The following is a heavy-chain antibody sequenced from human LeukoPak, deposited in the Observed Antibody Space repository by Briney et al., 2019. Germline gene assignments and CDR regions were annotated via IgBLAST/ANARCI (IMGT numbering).Heavy chain of an antibody. CDR2: IYHSGST. J-gene: IGHJ5*02. CDR3: ARPIYGSGSFGWFDP. V-gene: IGHV4-38-2*01. D-gene: IGHD3-10*01. Sequence: SETLSLTCAVSGYSISSGYYWGWIRQPPGKGLEWIGSIYHSGSTYYNPSLESRVTISVDTSKNQFSLKLSSVTAADTAVYYCARPIYGSGSFGWFDPWGQGTLVTVSS. CDR1: GYSISSGYY.